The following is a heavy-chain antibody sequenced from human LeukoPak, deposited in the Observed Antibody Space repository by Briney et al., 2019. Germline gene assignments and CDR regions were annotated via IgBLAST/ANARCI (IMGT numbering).Heavy chain of an antibody. CDR3: ARPSITMIVVDRETEDAFDI. Sequence: GRSLRLSCAASGFTFSSYAMHWVRQAPGKGLEWVAVISYDGSNKYYADSVKGRFTIPRDNSKNTLYLQMNSLRAEDTAVYYCARPSITMIVVDRETEDAFDIWGQGTMVTVSS. CDR1: GFTFSSYA. J-gene: IGHJ3*02. V-gene: IGHV3-30-3*01. D-gene: IGHD3-22*01. CDR2: ISYDGSNK.